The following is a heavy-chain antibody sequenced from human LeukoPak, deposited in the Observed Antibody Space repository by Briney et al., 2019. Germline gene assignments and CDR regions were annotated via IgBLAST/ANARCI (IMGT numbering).Heavy chain of an antibody. J-gene: IGHJ4*02. CDR3: AEDRGTGFLHDWTVSS. CDR1: GFTFSSYA. D-gene: IGHD3/OR15-3a*01. CDR2: ISGSGGST. V-gene: IGHV3-23*01. Sequence: GGSLRLSCAASGFTFSSYAMSWVRQAPGKGLEWVSAISGSGGSTYYADSVKGRFTISRDNSKNTLYLQMNSLRAEDTAVYYCAEDRGTGFLHDWTVSSWGQGTRVAVSS.